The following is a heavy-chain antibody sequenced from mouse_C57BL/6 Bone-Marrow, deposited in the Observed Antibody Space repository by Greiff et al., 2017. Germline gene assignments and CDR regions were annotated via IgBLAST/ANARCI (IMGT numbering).Heavy chain of an antibody. V-gene: IGHV5-4*01. CDR1: GFTFSSYA. CDR2: ISDGGSYT. Sequence: EVKLVESGGGLVKPGGSLKLSCAASGFTFSSYAMSWVRQTPEKRLEWVATISDGGSYTYYPDNVKGRFTISRDNAKNNLYLQMSHLKSEDTAMYYCARDLKDYWGQGTSVTVSS. CDR3: ARDLKDY. J-gene: IGHJ4*01.